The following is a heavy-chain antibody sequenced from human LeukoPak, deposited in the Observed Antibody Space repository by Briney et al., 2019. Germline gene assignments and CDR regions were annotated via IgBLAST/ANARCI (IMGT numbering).Heavy chain of an antibody. D-gene: IGHD3-3*01. CDR3: ARSSAITIFGVINWFDP. V-gene: IGHV4-4*07. J-gene: IGHJ5*02. CDR2: TSTTGSA. Sequence: SETLSLTCSVSGGSISTDYWSWIRQSAGKGLEWIGRTSTTGSASYNPSLKSRLTMSVDMSKNQFSLTLTSVTAADTAVYYCARSSAITIFGVINWFDPWGRGTLVTVSS. CDR1: GGSISTDY.